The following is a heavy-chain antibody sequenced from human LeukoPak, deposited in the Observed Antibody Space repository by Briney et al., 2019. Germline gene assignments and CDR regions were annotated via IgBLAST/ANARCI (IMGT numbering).Heavy chain of an antibody. CDR2: IYYSGST. Sequence: SETLSLTCSVSGGSIISSSYYWGWIRQPPGKGLEWIGSIYYSGSTSYSPSLKSRVTISVDTSKNQFSLKLSSVTAADTAVYYCARTTEAHSWRTRYYDYYMDVWGKGTAVTVSS. CDR1: GGSIISSSYY. D-gene: IGHD6-13*01. CDR3: ARTTEAHSWRTRYYDYYMDV. V-gene: IGHV4-39*07. J-gene: IGHJ6*03.